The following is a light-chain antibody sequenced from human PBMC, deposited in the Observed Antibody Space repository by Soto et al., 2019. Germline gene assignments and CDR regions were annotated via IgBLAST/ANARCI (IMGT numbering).Light chain of an antibody. Sequence: QSVLTQPASVSGSPGQSITISCTGTSSDVVGYNYASWYQQHPGKAPKLMIYDVSNRPSGVSNLFSGSKSGNTASLTISGLQAEDEADYYCSSYTSSSTPIYVFGTGTKVTVL. J-gene: IGLJ1*01. CDR2: DVS. CDR3: SSYTSSSTPIYV. V-gene: IGLV2-14*01. CDR1: SSDVVGYNY.